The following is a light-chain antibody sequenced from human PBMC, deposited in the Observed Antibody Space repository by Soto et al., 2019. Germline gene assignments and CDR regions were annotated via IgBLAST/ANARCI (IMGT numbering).Light chain of an antibody. CDR3: SSYTSSSTYV. CDR1: SSDVGAYNY. CDR2: EVT. Sequence: QSALTQPPSASGSLGQSVTISCTGTSSDVGAYNYVSWYQQHPGKAPKLMIYEVTRQPSGVPDRFSGSKSGNTASLNVSGLQAEDEADYYCSSYTSSSTYVFGTGTKLTVL. V-gene: IGLV2-8*01. J-gene: IGLJ1*01.